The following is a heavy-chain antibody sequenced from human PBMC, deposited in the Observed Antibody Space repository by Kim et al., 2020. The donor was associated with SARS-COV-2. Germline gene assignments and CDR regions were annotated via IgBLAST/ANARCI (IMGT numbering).Heavy chain of an antibody. CDR3: AKDLLPAAVAGWGGL. D-gene: IGHD6-19*01. CDR2: ISGSGGST. J-gene: IGHJ4*02. Sequence: GGSLRLSCAASGFTFTSYAMSWVRQAPGKGLEWVSAISGSGGSTYYADSVKGRFTVSRDNSKNTLYLQVNSLRAEDTAVYYCAKDLLPAAVAGWGGLWGQGTLVTLSS. CDR1: GFTFTSYA. V-gene: IGHV3-23*01.